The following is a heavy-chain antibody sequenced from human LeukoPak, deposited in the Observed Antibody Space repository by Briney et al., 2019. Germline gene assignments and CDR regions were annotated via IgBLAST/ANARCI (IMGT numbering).Heavy chain of an antibody. CDR2: IRYDGSNK. J-gene: IGHJ4*02. V-gene: IGHV3-30*02. Sequence: PGGSLRLSCAASGFTFSSYSMNWVRQAPGKGLEWVAFIRYDGSNKYYADSVKGRFTISRDNSKNTLYLQMNSLRAEDTAVYYCAKDQATIFGYFDYWGQGTLVTVSS. CDR1: GFTFSSYS. D-gene: IGHD3-3*01. CDR3: AKDQATIFGYFDY.